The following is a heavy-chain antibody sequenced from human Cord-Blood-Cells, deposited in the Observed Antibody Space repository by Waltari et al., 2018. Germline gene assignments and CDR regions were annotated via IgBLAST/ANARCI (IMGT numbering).Heavy chain of an antibody. Sequence: QVQLVEPGGGVVQTGRSLRLSCADSGFPLRSYAMHWASPAPGKGLECVAGISYDGSNKYYADSVKGRFTISRDNSKNTLYLQMNSLRAEDTAVYYCARERMVAVASFDYWGQGTLVTVSS. CDR3: ARERMVAVASFDY. CDR1: GFPLRSYA. CDR2: ISYDGSNK. J-gene: IGHJ4*02. D-gene: IGHD6-19*01. V-gene: IGHV3-30-3*01.